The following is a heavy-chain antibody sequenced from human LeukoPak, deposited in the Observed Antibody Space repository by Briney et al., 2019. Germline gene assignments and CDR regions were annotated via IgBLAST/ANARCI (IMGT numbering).Heavy chain of an antibody. CDR2: IYHSGST. Sequence: SETLSLTCTVSGYSISSGYYWGWIRQPPGKGLEWIGSIYHSGSTYYNPSLKSRVTISIDTSKNQFSLKLRFVTAADTAVFYCARRPIAARPGGRRDYYYMDVWGKGTTVTVSS. CDR1: GYSISSGYY. CDR3: ARRPIAARPGGRRDYYYMDV. V-gene: IGHV4-38-2*02. J-gene: IGHJ6*03. D-gene: IGHD6-6*01.